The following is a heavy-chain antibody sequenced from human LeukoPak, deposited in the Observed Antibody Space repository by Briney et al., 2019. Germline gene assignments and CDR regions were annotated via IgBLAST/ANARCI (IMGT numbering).Heavy chain of an antibody. D-gene: IGHD7-27*01. CDR3: ARQRTGEFDY. J-gene: IGHJ4*02. V-gene: IGHV4-30-2*05. CDR2: IYDSGST. Sequence: SQTLSLTCTVSGGSISRGGYYWGWLRQTPGKGLEWIAYIYDSGSTYYNPSLKSRVTISVDTSKTQFSLKLSSVTAADTAVYYCARQRTGEFDYWGQGTLVTVSS. CDR1: GGSISRGGYY.